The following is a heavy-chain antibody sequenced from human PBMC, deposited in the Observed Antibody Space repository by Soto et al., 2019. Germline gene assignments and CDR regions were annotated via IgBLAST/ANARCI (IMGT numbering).Heavy chain of an antibody. CDR2: ISYDGSNK. D-gene: IGHD6-6*01. Sequence: QVQLVESGGGVVQPGRSLRLSCAASGFTFSSYGMHWVRQAPGKGLEWVAVISYDGSNKYYADSVKGRFTISRDNSKNTLYLQMNSLRAEVTAVYYCAKDEGSLAARLSNWFDPWGQGTLVTVSS. CDR1: GFTFSSYG. V-gene: IGHV3-30*18. J-gene: IGHJ5*02. CDR3: AKDEGSLAARLSNWFDP.